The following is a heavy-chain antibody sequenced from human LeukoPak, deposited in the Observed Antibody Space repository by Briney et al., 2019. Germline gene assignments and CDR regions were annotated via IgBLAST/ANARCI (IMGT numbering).Heavy chain of an antibody. CDR1: GGSISSGDYY. D-gene: IGHD4-17*01. CDR2: IYYSGSS. V-gene: IGHV4-30-4*01. CDR3: ASLNGDPSYWSFDL. Sequence: ASETLSLTCTVSGGSISSGDYYWSWIRQPPGKGLEWIGYIYYSGSSYYNPSLKSRVTVSVDTSKNQFSLKLSSVTAADTALYYCASLNGDPSYWSFDLWGRGTLVTVSS. J-gene: IGHJ2*01.